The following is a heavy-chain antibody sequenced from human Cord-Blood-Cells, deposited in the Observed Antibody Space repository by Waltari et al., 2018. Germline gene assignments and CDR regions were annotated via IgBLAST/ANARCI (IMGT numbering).Heavy chain of an antibody. CDR2: ISSSGSYM. D-gene: IGHD1-20*01. V-gene: IGHV3-21*01. CDR3: ARDITGYYAY. Sequence: EVQLVESGGGLVKPGGSLRLSCAASGFTFSSYSMNWVRQAPGEGVERVSSISSSGSYMYYEDSVKGRLTSSRDNAKNSLYRQMNSLRAEDTAVYYCARDITGYYAYWGQGTLVTVSS. CDR1: GFTFSSYS. J-gene: IGHJ4*02.